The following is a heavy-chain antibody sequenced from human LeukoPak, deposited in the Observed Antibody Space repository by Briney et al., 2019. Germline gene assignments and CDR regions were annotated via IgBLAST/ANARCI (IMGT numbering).Heavy chain of an antibody. J-gene: IGHJ4*02. CDR3: AKALYSGYDLVRGSYPFDY. CDR1: GFTFSSYG. Sequence: GRSLRLSCAASGFTFSSYGMHWVRQAPGKGLEWVAVISYDGSNKYYADSVKGRFTISRDNSKNTLYLQMNSLRAEDTAVYYCAKALYSGYDLVRGSYPFDYWGQGTLVTVSS. CDR2: ISYDGSNK. D-gene: IGHD5-12*01. V-gene: IGHV3-30*18.